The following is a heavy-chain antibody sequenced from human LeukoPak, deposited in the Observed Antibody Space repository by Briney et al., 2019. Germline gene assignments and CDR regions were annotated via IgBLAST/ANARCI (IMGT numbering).Heavy chain of an antibody. CDR2: INPSGGST. V-gene: IGHV1-46*01. Sequence: GASVKVSCKASGYTFTSYYMHWVRQAPGQGLELMGIINPSGGSTSYAQKFQGRVTMTRDMSTSTVYMELSSLRSEDTAVYYCAREYDYDSSGLSDYYYYYMDVWGKGTTVTVSS. D-gene: IGHD3-22*01. CDR3: AREYDYDSSGLSDYYYYYMDV. CDR1: GYTFTSYY. J-gene: IGHJ6*03.